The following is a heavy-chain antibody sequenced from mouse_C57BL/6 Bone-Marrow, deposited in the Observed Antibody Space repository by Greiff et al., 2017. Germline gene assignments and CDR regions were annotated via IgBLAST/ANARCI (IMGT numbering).Heavy chain of an antibody. J-gene: IGHJ4*01. V-gene: IGHV1-55*01. D-gene: IGHD1-1*01. Sequence: QVQLQQPGAELVKPGASVKMSCKASGYTFTSYWITWVKQRPGQGLVWIGDFYPGSGSTNYNEKFKSKATLTVDTSSSTAYMQLSSLTSEDSAVYYCARPTEYYYYAMDYWGQGTSVTVSS. CDR3: ARPTEYYYYAMDY. CDR2: FYPGSGST. CDR1: GYTFTSYW.